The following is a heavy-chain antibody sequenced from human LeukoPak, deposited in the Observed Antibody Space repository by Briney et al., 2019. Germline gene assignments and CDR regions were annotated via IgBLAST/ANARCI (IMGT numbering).Heavy chain of an antibody. D-gene: IGHD1-14*01. CDR3: VRENHGSFDY. Sequence: PGGSLRLSCAASGFSFSTYYVDWVRQAPGKGLEWVSCISSSSTYIFYADSVRGRFAISRDDAKNSLYLQMNSLRADDTAVYYCVRENHGSFDYWGQGSLVTVSS. CDR2: ISSSSTYI. V-gene: IGHV3-21*01. CDR1: GFSFSTYY. J-gene: IGHJ4*02.